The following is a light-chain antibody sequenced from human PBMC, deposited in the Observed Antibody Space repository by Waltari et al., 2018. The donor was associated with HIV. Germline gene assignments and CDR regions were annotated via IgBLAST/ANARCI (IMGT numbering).Light chain of an antibody. CDR3: SSYANTNSVI. CDR1: TSDVGSYNF. CDR2: EVT. V-gene: IGLV2-14*03. Sequence: QSALTQPASVSGSPGQSLTISCSGPTSDVGSYNFVSWYQKHPGKAPKLMIHEVTNRASGASTRFSGSKSGKTAYLTISGLQTEDEADYYCSSYANTNSVIFGGGTKLTVL. J-gene: IGLJ2*01.